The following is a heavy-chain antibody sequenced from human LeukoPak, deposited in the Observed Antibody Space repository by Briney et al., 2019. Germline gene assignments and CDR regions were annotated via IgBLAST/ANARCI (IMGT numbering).Heavy chain of an antibody. Sequence: ASVKVSCKAPGGTFSSYAISWVRQAPGQGLEWMGRIIPILGIANYAQKFQGRVTITADKSTSTAYMELSSLRSEDTAVYYCARGGCSGGSCYSLAPDYFDYWGQGTLVTVSS. V-gene: IGHV1-69*04. CDR3: ARGGCSGGSCYSLAPDYFDY. J-gene: IGHJ4*02. D-gene: IGHD2-15*01. CDR1: GGTFSSYA. CDR2: IIPILGIA.